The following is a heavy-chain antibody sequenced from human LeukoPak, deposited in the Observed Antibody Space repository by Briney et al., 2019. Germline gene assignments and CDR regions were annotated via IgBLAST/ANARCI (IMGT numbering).Heavy chain of an antibody. J-gene: IGHJ3*02. CDR1: GGSISSGGYY. CDR3: ASSTHDAFDI. V-gene: IGHV4-31*03. D-gene: IGHD2-2*01. CDR2: IYYSGST. Sequence: NPSETLSLTCTVSGGSISSGGYYWSWIRQHPGKGLEWIGYIYYSGSTYYNPSLKSRVTISVDTSKNQFSLKLSSVTAADTAVYYCASSTHDAFDIWGQGTMVTVSS.